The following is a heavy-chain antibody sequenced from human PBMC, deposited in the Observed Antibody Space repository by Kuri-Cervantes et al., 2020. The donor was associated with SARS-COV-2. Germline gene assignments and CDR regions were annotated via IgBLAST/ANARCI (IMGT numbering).Heavy chain of an antibody. V-gene: IGHV4-39*06. CDR2: IYYSGST. CDR1: GGSISSSSYY. J-gene: IGHJ6*02. D-gene: IGHD6-13*01. CDR3: AREYSSSWYARPDYYYGVDV. Sequence: SETLSLTYTVSGGSISSSSYYWGWIRPPPGKGLEWIGSIYYSGSTYYNPSLKGRVTISVDTSKNQFPLKLSSVTAADTAVYYCAREYSSSWYARPDYYYGVDVWGQGTTVTVSS.